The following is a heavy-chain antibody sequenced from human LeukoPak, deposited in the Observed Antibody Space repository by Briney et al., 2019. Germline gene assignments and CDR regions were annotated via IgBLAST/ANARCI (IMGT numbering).Heavy chain of an antibody. CDR1: GGSFSGYY. CDR3: ARGPWFDP. CDR2: INHSGST. J-gene: IGHJ5*02. Sequence: SETLSLTCAVYGGSFSGYYWSWIRQPPGKGLEWVGEINHSGSTNYNPSLKSRVTISVDTSKNQFSLKLSSVTAADTAVYYCARGPWFDPWGQGTLVTVSS. V-gene: IGHV4-34*01.